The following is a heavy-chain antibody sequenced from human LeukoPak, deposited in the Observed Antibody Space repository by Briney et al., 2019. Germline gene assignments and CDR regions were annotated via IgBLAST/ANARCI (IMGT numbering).Heavy chain of an antibody. V-gene: IGHV3-15*01. CDR3: ARDSLVRGVIY. CDR1: GFTFNNAW. D-gene: IGHD3-10*01. CDR2: IKSKTEGGTT. Sequence: GGSLRLSCAASGFTFNNAWMSWVRQAAGKGLEWIGRIKSKTEGGTTDQDASLKGRFTISRDNSKNTLYLQMNSLRAEDTAVYYCARDSLVRGVIYWGQGTLVTVSS. J-gene: IGHJ4*02.